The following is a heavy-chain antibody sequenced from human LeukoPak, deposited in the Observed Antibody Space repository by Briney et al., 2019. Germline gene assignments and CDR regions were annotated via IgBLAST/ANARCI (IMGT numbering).Heavy chain of an antibody. CDR2: IYYRGST. CDR1: GGPLTSYY. V-gene: IGHV4-59*01. D-gene: IGHD5-12*01. Sequence: SETLSLTCAVSGGPLTSYYWSWIRQPPGKGLEWIGFIYYRGSTNYNPSFESRVTISVDTSKNRFSLKLSSVTAADTAVYYCARDRYSGYDGFGAFDIWGQGTMVTVSS. J-gene: IGHJ3*02. CDR3: ARDRYSGYDGFGAFDI.